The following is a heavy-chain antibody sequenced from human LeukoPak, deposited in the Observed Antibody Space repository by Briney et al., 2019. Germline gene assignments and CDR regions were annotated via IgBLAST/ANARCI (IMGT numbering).Heavy chain of an antibody. CDR2: IKQDGSGK. V-gene: IGHV3-7*01. J-gene: IGHJ4*02. CDR3: ARVYRSSSGYCFDF. Sequence: PGGSLRLSCAASGFTFSSYWMSWVRQAPGTGLEWVSNIKQDGSGKYYVDSVKGRFTVSRDNAKNSLYLQMNSLRAEDTAVYYCARVYRSSSGYCFDFWGQGTLVTVSS. D-gene: IGHD6-13*01. CDR1: GFTFSSYW.